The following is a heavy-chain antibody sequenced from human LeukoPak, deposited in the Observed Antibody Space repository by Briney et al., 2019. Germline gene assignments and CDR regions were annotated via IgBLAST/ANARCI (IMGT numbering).Heavy chain of an antibody. V-gene: IGHV1-8*02. CDR1: GYTFTSYY. CDR3: AREASCGGDCYDAEYFQH. CDR2: MNPNSGNT. J-gene: IGHJ1*01. D-gene: IGHD2-21*02. Sequence: ASVKVSCKASGYTFTSYYMHWVRQATGQGLEWMGWMNPNSGNTGYAQKFQGRVTMTRNTSISTAYMELSSLRSEDTAVYYCAREASCGGDCYDAEYFQHWGQGTLVTVSS.